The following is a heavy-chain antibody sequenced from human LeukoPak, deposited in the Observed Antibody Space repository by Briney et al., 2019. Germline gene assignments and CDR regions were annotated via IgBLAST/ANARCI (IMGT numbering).Heavy chain of an antibody. D-gene: IGHD7-27*01. V-gene: IGHV3-23*01. J-gene: IGHJ5*02. CDR2: ISAGGGST. CDR1: GFTFSKYA. CDR3: AKESANWGYNWFDP. Sequence: PGGPLRLSCAASGFTFSKYAMSWVRQAPGKGLEWVSAISAGGGSTYYGDSVKGRFTISRDNSKNTLYLQMNSLRAEDTAIYYCAKESANWGYNWFDPWGQGTLVTVSS.